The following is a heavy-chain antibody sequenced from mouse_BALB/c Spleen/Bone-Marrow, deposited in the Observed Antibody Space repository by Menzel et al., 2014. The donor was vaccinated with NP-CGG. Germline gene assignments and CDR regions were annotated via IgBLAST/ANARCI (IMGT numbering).Heavy chain of an antibody. CDR2: ISDGGSYT. CDR1: GFTFSDYY. J-gene: IGHJ2*01. D-gene: IGHD1-1*01. V-gene: IGHV5-4*02. Sequence: EVKLMESGGGLVKPGGSLKLSCAASGFTFSDYYMYWVRQTPEKRLEWVATISDGGSYTYYPDSVKGRFTISRDNAKNNLYLQMSSLKSEDTAMYYCARDYYGSSYPFDYWGQGTTLTVSS. CDR3: ARDYYGSSYPFDY.